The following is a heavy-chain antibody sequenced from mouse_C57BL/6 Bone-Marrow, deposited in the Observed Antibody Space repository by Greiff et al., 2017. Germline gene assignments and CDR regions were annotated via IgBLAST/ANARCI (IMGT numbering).Heavy chain of an antibody. CDR3: ASACYGNDWYFDV. CDR2: IYPGSGST. J-gene: IGHJ1*03. Sequence: QVQLQQSGAELVKPGASVKMSCKASGYTFTSYWITWVKQRPGQGLEWIGDIYPGSGSTNYNEKCKSKATLTVDTSSSTAYMQLSSLTSEDSAVDYCASACYGNDWYFDVWGTGTTVTVSS. CDR1: GYTFTSYW. V-gene: IGHV1-55*01. D-gene: IGHD2-10*01.